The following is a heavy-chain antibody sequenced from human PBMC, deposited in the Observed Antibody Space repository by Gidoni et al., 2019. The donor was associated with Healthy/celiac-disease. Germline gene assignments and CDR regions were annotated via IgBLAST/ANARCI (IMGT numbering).Heavy chain of an antibody. Sequence: QVQLVESGGGLVKPGGSLRLSCAASGFTFRDSYISWIRQAPGKGLDLVSYISSSGSTIYYADSVKGRFTISRDNAKNSLYLQMNSLRAEDTAVNYCARDPVATSFDYWGQGTLVTVSS. CDR3: ARDPVATSFDY. CDR2: ISSSGSTI. CDR1: GFTFRDSY. V-gene: IGHV3-11*01. J-gene: IGHJ4*02. D-gene: IGHD5-12*01.